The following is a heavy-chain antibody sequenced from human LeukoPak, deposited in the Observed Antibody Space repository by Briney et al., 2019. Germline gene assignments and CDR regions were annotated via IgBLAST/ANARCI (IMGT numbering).Heavy chain of an antibody. CDR2: INHSGST. CDR1: GGSFSGYY. Sequence: SETLSLTCAVYGGSFSGYYWSWIRQPPGKGLEWIGEINHSGSTNYNPSLKSRVTISVDTSKNQFSLKLSSVTAADTAVYYCARAWRGVVPAARNWFDPWGQGTLVTVSS. D-gene: IGHD2-2*01. CDR3: ARAWRGVVPAARNWFDP. V-gene: IGHV4-34*01. J-gene: IGHJ5*02.